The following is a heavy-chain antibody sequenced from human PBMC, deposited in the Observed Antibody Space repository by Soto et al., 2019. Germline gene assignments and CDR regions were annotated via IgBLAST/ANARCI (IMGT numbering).Heavy chain of an antibody. CDR1: GYTFTSYA. V-gene: IGHV1-3*01. CDR3: ASAPGYSYAYN. CDR2: INDGNGNT. J-gene: IGHJ4*02. D-gene: IGHD5-18*01. Sequence: QVQLVQSGAEVKKPGASVKVSCKASGYTFTSYAMHWVRQAPGQRLEWMGWINDGNGNTKYSQKFQGRVTITRDTSASPAYMALTSLRSQATAVYSCASAPGYSYAYNWGQGTLVTVSS.